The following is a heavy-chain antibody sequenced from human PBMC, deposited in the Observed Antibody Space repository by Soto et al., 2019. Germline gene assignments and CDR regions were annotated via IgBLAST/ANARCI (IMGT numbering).Heavy chain of an antibody. V-gene: IGHV5-51*01. CDR3: AIGGDWYFFEM. D-gene: IGHD2-21*02. CDR2: IYPGAPDT. Sequence: GDSLNISCKGSGYSFTNYWFGWARQMRGKGLEWMGVIYPGAPDTRYSPSFQGQVTISADKSLSTAYLQWSSLRASATAMSCCAIGGDWYFFEMLARGTMVTVSS. J-gene: IGHJ3*02. CDR1: GYSFTNYW.